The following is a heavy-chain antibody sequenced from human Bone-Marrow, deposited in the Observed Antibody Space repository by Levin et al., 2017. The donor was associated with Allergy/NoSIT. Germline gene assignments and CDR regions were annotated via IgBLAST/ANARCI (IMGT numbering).Heavy chain of an antibody. J-gene: IGHJ6*02. CDR3: AKSRGSWDYYYGMDV. V-gene: IGHV3-23*01. CDR1: GFSFNSYA. D-gene: IGHD3-10*01. CDR2: ISGLGPNT. Sequence: GGSLRLSCEVSGFSFNSYAMNWVRQAPGKRLEWVSSISGLGPNTYYADSVKGRFTISRDSSKNTLYLQMNSLTAEDTAVYYCAKSRGSWDYYYGMDVWGQGTTVTVSS.